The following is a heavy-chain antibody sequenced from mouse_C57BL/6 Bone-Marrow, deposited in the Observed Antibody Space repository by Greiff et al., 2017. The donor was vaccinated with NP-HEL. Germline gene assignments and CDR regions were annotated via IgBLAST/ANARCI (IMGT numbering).Heavy chain of an antibody. D-gene: IGHD1-1*01. CDR3: ARYGDYGSSDAMDY. CDR1: GYSFTGYY. Sequence: DVQLVESGPELVKPGASVKISCKASGYSFTGYYMNWVKQSPEKSLEWIGEINPSTGGTTYNQKFKAKATLTVDKSSSTAYMQLKSLTSEDSAVYYCARYGDYGSSDAMDYWGQGTSVTVSS. V-gene: IGHV1-42*01. CDR2: INPSTGGT. J-gene: IGHJ4*01.